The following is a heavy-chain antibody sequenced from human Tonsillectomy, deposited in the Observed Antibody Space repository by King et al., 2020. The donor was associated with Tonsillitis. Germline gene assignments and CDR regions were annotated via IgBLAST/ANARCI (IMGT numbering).Heavy chain of an antibody. V-gene: IGHV1-69*01. CDR1: GGTFSSFA. CDR2: IVPIFDTL. D-gene: IGHD6-19*01. J-gene: IGHJ4*02. Sequence: VQLVESAAKVKKPGSSVKFSCKASGGTFSSFAVSWVRQAPGQGLEWMGGIVPIFDTLHYAQKFQGRVTIFADESTTTAYMELSSLTSEDTAVYYCARHTSGWYYFDYWGQGTLVTVSS. CDR3: ARHTSGWYYFDY.